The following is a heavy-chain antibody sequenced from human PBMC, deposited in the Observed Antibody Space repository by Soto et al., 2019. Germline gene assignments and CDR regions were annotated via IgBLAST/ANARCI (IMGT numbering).Heavy chain of an antibody. D-gene: IGHD2-15*01. CDR1: GFNFSNYC. Sequence: GGSLSLCWASAGFNFSNYCMHLVSPTPGKGLEWVAVISYDGSNKYYADSVKGRFTISRDNSKNTLYLQMNSLRAEDTAVYYCARDLGCSRGSCYSSWFDPWGQGTLVTVSS. CDR2: ISYDGSNK. CDR3: ARDLGCSRGSCYSSWFDP. V-gene: IGHV3-30-3*01. J-gene: IGHJ5*02.